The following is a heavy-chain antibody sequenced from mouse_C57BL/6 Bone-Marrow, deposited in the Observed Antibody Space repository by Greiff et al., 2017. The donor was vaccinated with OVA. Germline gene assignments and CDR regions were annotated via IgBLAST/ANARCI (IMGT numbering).Heavy chain of an antibody. CDR3: ARDAGTAQAPYAMDY. D-gene: IGHD3-2*02. Sequence: EVKVVESGGGLVQSGRSLRLSCATSGFTFSDFYMEWVRQAPGKGLEWIAASRNKANDYTTEYSASVKGRFIVSRDTSQSILYLQMNALRAEDTAIYYCARDAGTAQAPYAMDYWGQGTSVTVSS. J-gene: IGHJ4*01. V-gene: IGHV7-1*01. CDR2: SRNKANDYTT. CDR1: GFTFSDFY.